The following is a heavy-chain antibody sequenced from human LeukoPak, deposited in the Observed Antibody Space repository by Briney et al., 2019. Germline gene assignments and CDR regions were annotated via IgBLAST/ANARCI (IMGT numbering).Heavy chain of an antibody. V-gene: IGHV1-2*02. CDR3: AGEYCSGGSCRQGFDY. CDR2: INPNSGDT. J-gene: IGHJ4*02. CDR1: GYTFTDYY. D-gene: IGHD2-15*01. Sequence: ASVKLSCKASGYTFTDYYMHWVRQAPGQGLEWMGWINPNSGDTNHAQNFQGRVILTRDTSISTAYMELSSLRSDDSAVYYCAGEYCSGGSCRQGFDYWGQGTLVTVSS.